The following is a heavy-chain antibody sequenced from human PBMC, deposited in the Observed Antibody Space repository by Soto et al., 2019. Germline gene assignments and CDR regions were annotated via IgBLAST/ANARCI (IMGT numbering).Heavy chain of an antibody. D-gene: IGHD4-17*01. V-gene: IGHV3-9*01. CDR3: AIFRTVTTPFDY. J-gene: IGHJ4*02. Sequence: EVQLVESGGGLVQPGRSLRLSCAASGFTFDDDAMHWVRQAPGKGLEWVSGISWNSGSIGYAGSVKGRFTISRDNAKNSLYLQMNSLRAEDTALYYCAIFRTVTTPFDYWGQGTLVTVSS. CDR2: ISWNSGSI. CDR1: GFTFDDDA.